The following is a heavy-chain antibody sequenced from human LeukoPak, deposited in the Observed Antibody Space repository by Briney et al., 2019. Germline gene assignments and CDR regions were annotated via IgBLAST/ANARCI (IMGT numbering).Heavy chain of an antibody. CDR1: GFTFRSYA. CDR2: SSGSGGST. CDR3: AKAGYDYIRLVSHFDY. V-gene: IGHV3-23*01. Sequence: GGSLSLSCVASGFTFRSYAMSWAGQAPGKGADGDSLSSGSGGSTSYEDSVKGAFTISRDNSKNTLYLQMNSLRAEDTAVHYSAKAGYDYIRLVSHFDYWGQGTLVTVSS. D-gene: IGHD5-12*01. J-gene: IGHJ4*02.